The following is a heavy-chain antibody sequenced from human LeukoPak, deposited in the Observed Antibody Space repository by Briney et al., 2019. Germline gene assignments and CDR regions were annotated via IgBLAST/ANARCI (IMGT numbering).Heavy chain of an antibody. CDR1: GFTFHQYA. Sequence: GGSLRLSCAASGFTFHQYAIHWVRQVPGKGLEWVSGISWNSGSIGYADSVRGRFTISRDNAKNSVYLQVNSLRAEDTALYYCAKDKAPLYSGYDWDLDFWGQGTLVIVSS. CDR2: ISWNSGSI. J-gene: IGHJ4*02. CDR3: AKDKAPLYSGYDWDLDF. V-gene: IGHV3-9*01. D-gene: IGHD5-12*01.